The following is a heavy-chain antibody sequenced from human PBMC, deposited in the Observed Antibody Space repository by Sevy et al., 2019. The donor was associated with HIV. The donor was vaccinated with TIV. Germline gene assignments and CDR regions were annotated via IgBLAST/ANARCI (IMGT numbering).Heavy chain of an antibody. CDR2: INYSGST. D-gene: IGHD2-21*02. Sequence: SETLSLTCSVSGGSISGYYWSWIRQPPGKGLEWIGYINYSGSTNYSPSLKSRVTISVDTSKNQFSLKLSSVTAADTAVYYCARVAYCGGDCYPFDYWGQGTLVTVSS. J-gene: IGHJ4*02. CDR3: ARVAYCGGDCYPFDY. V-gene: IGHV4-59*01. CDR1: GGSISGYY.